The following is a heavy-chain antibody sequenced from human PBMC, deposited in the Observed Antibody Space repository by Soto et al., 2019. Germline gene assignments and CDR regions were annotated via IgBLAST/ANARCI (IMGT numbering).Heavy chain of an antibody. CDR1: GYTFTGYY. V-gene: IGHV1-2*04. CDR3: ARVSDYGGRGYYYYYGMDV. J-gene: IGHJ6*02. CDR2: INPNSGGT. Sequence: GASVKVSCKASGYTFTGYYMHWVRQAPGQGLEWMGWINPNSGGTNYAQKFQGWVTMTRDTSISTAYMELSRLRSDDTAVYYCARVSDYGGRGYYYYYGMDVWGQGTTVTVSS. D-gene: IGHD4-17*01.